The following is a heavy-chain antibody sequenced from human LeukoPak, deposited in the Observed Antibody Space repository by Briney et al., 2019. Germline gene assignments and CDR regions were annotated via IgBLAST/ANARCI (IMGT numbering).Heavy chain of an antibody. CDR3: ARERAYYGSGTPGGGYYYGMDV. Sequence: ASVKVSCKASGYTFTSYGISWVRQAPGQGLEWMGGIIPIFGTANYAQKFQGRVTITADESTSTAYMELSSLRSEDTAVYYCARERAYYGSGTPGGGYYYGMDVWGQGTTVTVSS. J-gene: IGHJ6*02. CDR2: IIPIFGTA. CDR1: GYTFTSYG. V-gene: IGHV1-69*13. D-gene: IGHD3-10*01.